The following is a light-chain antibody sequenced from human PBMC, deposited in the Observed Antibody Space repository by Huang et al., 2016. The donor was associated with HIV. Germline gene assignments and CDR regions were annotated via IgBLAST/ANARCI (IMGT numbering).Light chain of an antibody. CDR1: QSVSSN. Sequence: EIVMTQSPATLSVSPGERATLSCRASQSVSSNLAWYQQTPGQAPRPRIYGASTRATGIPARFSGSGSGTEFTLTISSLQSEDFAVYYCQQYNNWPPKITFGQGTRLEMK. V-gene: IGKV3-15*01. J-gene: IGKJ5*01. CDR2: GAS. CDR3: QQYNNWPPKIT.